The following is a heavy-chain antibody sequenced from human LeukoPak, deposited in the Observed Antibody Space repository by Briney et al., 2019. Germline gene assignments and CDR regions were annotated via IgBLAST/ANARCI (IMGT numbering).Heavy chain of an antibody. CDR3: ARLPDYGWFDP. CDR1: GFTFSGSA. V-gene: IGHV3-73*01. Sequence: GGSLRLSCAASGFTFSGSAMHWVRQASGKGLEWVGRIRSKANSYATAYAASVKGRFTISRDDSKNTAYLQMNSLKTEDTAVYYCARLPDYGWFDPWGQGTLVTVSS. D-gene: IGHD4-17*01. J-gene: IGHJ5*02. CDR2: IRSKANSYAT.